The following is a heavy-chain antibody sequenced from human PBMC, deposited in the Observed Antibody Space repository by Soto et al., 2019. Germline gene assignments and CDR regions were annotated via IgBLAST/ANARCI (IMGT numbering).Heavy chain of an antibody. D-gene: IGHD1-26*01. CDR2: IIDSGGST. V-gene: IGHV3-23*01. J-gene: IGHJ6*02. CDR3: GKGRSYYYYYGVDV. CDR1: GFTFSSYG. Sequence: GGSLRLSCAASGFTFSSYGMSWVRQAPGKGLEWVSDIIDSGGSTYYADAVKGRFTISRDNSKSTLYLQMNSLRAEDTAVYYCGKGRSYYYYYGVDVWGQGTTVTVS.